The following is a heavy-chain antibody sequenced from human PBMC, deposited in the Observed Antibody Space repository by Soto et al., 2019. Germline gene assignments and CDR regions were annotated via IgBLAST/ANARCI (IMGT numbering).Heavy chain of an antibody. J-gene: IGHJ4*02. CDR1: GLTFSDSA. CDR3: AKDRVPNDSSGYYSILTDS. CDR2: IRSKTNNYAT. D-gene: IGHD3-22*01. Sequence: GGSLRLSCAASGLTFSDSAIHWVRQASGKGLEWVGRIRSKTNNYATTYAASVKGRFTISRDDSKNTAYLQMNSLKTEDTAVYYCAKDRVPNDSSGYYSILTDSWGQGTVVTVSS. V-gene: IGHV3-73*01.